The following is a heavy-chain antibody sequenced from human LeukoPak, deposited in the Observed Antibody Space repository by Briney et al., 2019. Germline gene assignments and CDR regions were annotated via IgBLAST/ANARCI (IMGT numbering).Heavy chain of an antibody. J-gene: IGHJ4*02. Sequence: GGSLRLSCAASGFTFDDYAVHWVRQAPGKGLEWVSGISWNSGSIGYADSVKGRFTISRDNAKNSLYLQMNSLRGEDTALYYCAKDEKYSSSWYADWGQGTLVTVSS. CDR3: AKDEKYSSSWYAD. D-gene: IGHD6-13*01. V-gene: IGHV3-9*01. CDR1: GFTFDDYA. CDR2: ISWNSGSI.